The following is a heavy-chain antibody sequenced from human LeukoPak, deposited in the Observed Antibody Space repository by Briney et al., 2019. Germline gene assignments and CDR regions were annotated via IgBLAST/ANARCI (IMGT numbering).Heavy chain of an antibody. CDR1: GFTFSSYG. Sequence: GGSLRLSCAASGFTFSSYGMHWVRQAPGKGLEWVAFIRYDGSNKYYADSVKGRFTISRDNSKNTPYLQMNSLRAEDTAVYYCAKDEGVVVVPAAIDYWGQGTLVTVSS. CDR3: AKDEGVVVVPAAIDY. J-gene: IGHJ4*02. V-gene: IGHV3-30*02. CDR2: IRYDGSNK. D-gene: IGHD2-2*01.